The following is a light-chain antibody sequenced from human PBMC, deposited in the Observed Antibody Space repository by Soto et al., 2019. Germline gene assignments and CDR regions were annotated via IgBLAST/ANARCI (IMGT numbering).Light chain of an antibody. V-gene: IGKV1-5*01. CDR3: LQYSSHSWT. CDR1: QSISSW. Sequence: GDRVTITCRASQSISSWLAWYQQKPGKAPKLLIYAASTLQSGVPSRFSGSGSGTDFTLTISRLQPDDVATYYCLQYSSHSWTFGQGTKVDIK. J-gene: IGKJ1*01. CDR2: AAS.